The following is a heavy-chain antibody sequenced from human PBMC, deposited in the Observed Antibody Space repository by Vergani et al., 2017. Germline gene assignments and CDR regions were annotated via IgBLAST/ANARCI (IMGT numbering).Heavy chain of an antibody. CDR1: GFSFNTYW. Sequence: EVQLVESGGGSVQSGGSLRLSCVASGFSFNTYWMHLVRQVPGKGLMWVARIDEYGNRATYGDFETGRFTISRDNAKNTVFLQMNNLRADDAGVYYCVRTEYCTGIACNTRFDSWGQGALVTVSS. D-gene: IGHD2-8*02. V-gene: IGHV3-74*03. J-gene: IGHJ5*01. CDR2: IDEYGNRA. CDR3: VRTEYCTGIACNTRFDS.